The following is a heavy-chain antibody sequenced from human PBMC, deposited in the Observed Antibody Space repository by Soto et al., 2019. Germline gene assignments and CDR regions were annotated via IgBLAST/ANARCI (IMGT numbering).Heavy chain of an antibody. CDR1: GFTFSSYG. CDR3: AKIALVGSFGFELARDY. V-gene: IGHV3-30*18. Sequence: GGSLRPSCAASGFTFSSYGMHWVRQAPGKGLEWVAVISYDGSNKYYADSVKGRFITSRDNSKNTLYLLMNRLRAEDIGIYYCAKIALVGSFGFELARDYWGQGILVTVSS. J-gene: IGHJ4*02. D-gene: IGHD2-8*02. CDR2: ISYDGSNK.